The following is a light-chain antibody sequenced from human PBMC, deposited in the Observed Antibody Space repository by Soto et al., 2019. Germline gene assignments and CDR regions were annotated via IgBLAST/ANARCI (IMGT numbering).Light chain of an antibody. CDR2: AAS. V-gene: IGKV1-39*01. Sequence: DIQMPPSPSSLSAFVGDTVTINCRATDSIDRYLNWYQQKPGQAPRVLIPAASTLESGVPSRFRGNGSGTDFTLTINNLQPEDLATYDGQRTYNAPFTFGPGTKVSIK. J-gene: IGKJ3*01. CDR3: QRTYNAPFT. CDR1: DSIDRY.